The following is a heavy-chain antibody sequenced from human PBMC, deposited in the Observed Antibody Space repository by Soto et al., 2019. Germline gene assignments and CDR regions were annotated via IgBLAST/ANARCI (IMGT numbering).Heavy chain of an antibody. CDR2: IFYSGTT. CDR3: ARGSFNTLDY. V-gene: IGHV4-39*01. J-gene: IGHJ4*02. Sequence: SETMSLTSTVSGGSISSSSYYWGWIRQPPGKGLEWIGSIFYSGTTNYNPSLKSRVTISVDTSKNQFSLKLSSVTAADTAVYYCARGSFNTLDYWGQGTLVTVSS. CDR1: GGSISSSSYY.